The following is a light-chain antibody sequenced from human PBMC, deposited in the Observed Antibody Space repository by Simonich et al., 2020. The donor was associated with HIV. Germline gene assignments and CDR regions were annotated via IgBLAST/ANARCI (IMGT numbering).Light chain of an antibody. CDR1: QDISSA. J-gene: IGKJ2*01. V-gene: IGKV1-13*02. CDR3: QQFNSYPYT. Sequence: AIQLTQSPSSLSASVGDRVNITCRARQDISSAFAGYQQKPGKAPKLLIYDASRLESGVPSRFSGSGSGTDFTLTISSLQPEDFATYYCQQFNSYPYTFGQGTKLEIK. CDR2: DAS.